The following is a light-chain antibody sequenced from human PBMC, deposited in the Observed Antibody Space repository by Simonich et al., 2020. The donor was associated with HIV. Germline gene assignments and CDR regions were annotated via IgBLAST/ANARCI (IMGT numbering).Light chain of an antibody. V-gene: IGKV4-1*01. CDR1: QSVLYSSNNKNY. J-gene: IGKJ1*01. CDR2: WAP. Sequence: DIVMTQSPDSLAVSLGERATINCKSSQSVLYSSNNKNYLAWYQQKPGQPPKLLIYWAPTRESGVPDRCSGSGSGTDFTLTISSLQAEDVAVYYCQQYYSTPPTFGQGTKVEIK. CDR3: QQYYSTPPT.